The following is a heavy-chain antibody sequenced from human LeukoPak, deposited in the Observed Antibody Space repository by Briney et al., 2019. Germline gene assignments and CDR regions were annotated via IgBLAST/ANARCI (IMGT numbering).Heavy chain of an antibody. V-gene: IGHV4-4*02. D-gene: IGHD1-14*01. CDR1: LDSTTSNF. CDR2: IHISGSP. CDR3: AREILGGFNPGAY. J-gene: IGHJ4*02. Sequence: SETLSLTCTVSLDSTTSNFWSWVRQPPGKGLEWIGEIHISGSPNYNPSLQSRVTISIDRSRNQIALELSSVTAADTAVYYCAREILGGFNPGAYWGQGTLVTVSS.